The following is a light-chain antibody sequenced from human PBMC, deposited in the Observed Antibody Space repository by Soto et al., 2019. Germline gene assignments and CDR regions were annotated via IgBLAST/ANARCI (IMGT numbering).Light chain of an antibody. V-gene: IGKV3-20*01. CDR2: GAS. Sequence: EIVLTQSPGTLSLSPGESATLSCRASQTVSSSYLAWYQQKPGQAPRLLIYGASSRATGIPDRFSGSGSGTDFTLTISRLEPEDFAVYYCQQYGSSSLYTFGQGTKLEIK. J-gene: IGKJ2*01. CDR3: QQYGSSSLYT. CDR1: QTVSSSY.